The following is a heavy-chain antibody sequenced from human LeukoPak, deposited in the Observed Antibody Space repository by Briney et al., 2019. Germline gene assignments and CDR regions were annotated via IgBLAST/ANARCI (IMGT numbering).Heavy chain of an antibody. CDR3: GAENPDY. CDR2: LSFDGKGK. J-gene: IGHJ4*02. Sequence: PGRSLRLSCAASGFTFQDYSMHWIRQAPGKGLEWMTVLSFDGKGKFYADSVKGRFTVSRDTSKNTLFLDMNNVTVEDTAVYYCGAENPDYWGRGTLVTVYS. CDR1: GFTFQDYS. V-gene: IGHV3-30*01.